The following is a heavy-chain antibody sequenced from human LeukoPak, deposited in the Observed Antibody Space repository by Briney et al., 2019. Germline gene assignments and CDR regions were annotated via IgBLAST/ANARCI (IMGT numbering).Heavy chain of an antibody. Sequence: SETLSLTCAVYGGSFSGYYWTWIRQSPGRGLEWIGEVHYSGSATYNSSLKSRVTISVDTSINQFSLKMNSVTAADTAVYYCARGQWFRAFWSRGTPVTVSS. J-gene: IGHJ4*02. CDR3: ARGQWFRAF. D-gene: IGHD3-10*01. CDR1: GGSFSGYY. V-gene: IGHV4-34*01. CDR2: VHYSGSA.